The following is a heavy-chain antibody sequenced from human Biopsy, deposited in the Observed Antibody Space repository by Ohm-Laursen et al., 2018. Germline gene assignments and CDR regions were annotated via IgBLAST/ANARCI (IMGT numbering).Heavy chain of an antibody. V-gene: IGHV1-24*01. CDR2: FAPENGRI. Sequence: ASVKVSCKVSGYSLTEFSMHWVRQAPGQGLEWMGGFAPENGRIVYSQKFQGRVTMTEDTSTSTAYMEVWRLRSDDTAVYYCAADINVWNVNYWGQGTQVIVSS. CDR1: GYSLTEFS. D-gene: IGHD1-1*01. J-gene: IGHJ4*02. CDR3: AADINVWNVNY.